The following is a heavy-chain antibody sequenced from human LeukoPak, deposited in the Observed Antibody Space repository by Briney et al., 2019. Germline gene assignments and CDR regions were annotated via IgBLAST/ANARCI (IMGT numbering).Heavy chain of an antibody. CDR1: GFTFSSYA. CDR2: ISYDGSNK. CDR3: ARVACTGNSCRPYHYYGMDV. D-gene: IGHD2-15*01. V-gene: IGHV3-30-3*01. J-gene: IGHJ6*02. Sequence: SGGSLRLSCAASGFTFSSYAMHWVRQAPGKGLEWVAVISYDGSNKYYADTVKGRFTISRDNSKNTLYLQMNSLRAEDTAVYFCARVACTGNSCRPYHYYGMDVWGQGTTVTVSS.